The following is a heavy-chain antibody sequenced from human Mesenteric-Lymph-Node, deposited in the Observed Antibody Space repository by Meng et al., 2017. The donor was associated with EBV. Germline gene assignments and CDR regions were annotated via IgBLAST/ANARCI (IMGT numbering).Heavy chain of an antibody. CDR1: GYTLTSYA. CDR2: IITYNGNT. V-gene: IGHV1-18*01. D-gene: IGHD5-12*01. Sequence: QVELVQSGAGVKKPGASVKVSCKASGYTLTSYAINWVRQAPGQGLEWMGWIITYNGNTNYAQKLQGRVTMTTDTSTSTAYMELRSLRSDDSAVYYCVVGDSGYEPDYWGQGTLVTVSS. J-gene: IGHJ4*02. CDR3: VVGDSGYEPDY.